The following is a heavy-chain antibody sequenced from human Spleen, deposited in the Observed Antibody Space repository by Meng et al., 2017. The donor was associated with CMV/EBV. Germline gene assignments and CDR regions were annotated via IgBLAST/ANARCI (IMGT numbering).Heavy chain of an antibody. CDR3: ARDSPGGYGYFDS. CDR2: IHYSGTT. CDR1: DGFTTSDDYY. D-gene: IGHD5-12*01. Sequence: QLHESGPGLVKPSQTLSLTCTVSDGFTTSDDYYWSWIRQPPGKGLEWIGYIHYSGTTYYNPSLKSRIAISLDTSKNQFSLNPNSVTAADAAVYYCARDSPGGYGYFDSWGQGTLVTVSS. V-gene: IGHV4-30-4*01. J-gene: IGHJ4*02.